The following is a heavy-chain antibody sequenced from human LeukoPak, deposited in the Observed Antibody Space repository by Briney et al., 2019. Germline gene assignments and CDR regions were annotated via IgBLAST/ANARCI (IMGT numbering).Heavy chain of an antibody. CDR2: ISSSSSYI. J-gene: IGHJ4*02. Sequence: PGGSLRLFCAASGFTFSSYSMNWVRQAPGKGLEWISSISSSSSYIYYADSEKGRFTISRDNAKNSLYLQMNSLRAEDTAVYYCARPIAAVGVDYWGQGTLVTVSS. D-gene: IGHD6-13*01. CDR3: ARPIAAVGVDY. V-gene: IGHV3-21*01. CDR1: GFTFSSYS.